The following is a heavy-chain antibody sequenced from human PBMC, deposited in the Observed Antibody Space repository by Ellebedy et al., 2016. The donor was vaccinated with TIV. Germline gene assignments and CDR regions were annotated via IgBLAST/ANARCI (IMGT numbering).Heavy chain of an antibody. J-gene: IGHJ4*02. V-gene: IGHV3-74*01. D-gene: IGHD2-21*02. Sequence: PGGSLRLSFEASGFTFSYYWMHWVRQAPGKGLVWVSRVNGGGVSTSYSDSVKGRFTISRDNAKKTLYLQMNSLRAEDTAVYYCTRTLTSYYFDYWGQGALVTVSS. CDR1: GFTFSYYW. CDR3: TRTLTSYYFDY. CDR2: VNGGGVST.